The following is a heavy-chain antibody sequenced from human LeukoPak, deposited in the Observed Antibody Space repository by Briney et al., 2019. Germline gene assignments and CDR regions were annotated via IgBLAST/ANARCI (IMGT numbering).Heavy chain of an antibody. J-gene: IGHJ3*02. CDR2: ISWNSGSI. Sequence: GGSLRLSCAASGFTFDDYAMHWVRQAPGKGLEWVSGISWNSGSIGYADSVKGRFTISRDNAKNSLYLQMNSLRAEDTAVYYCARDASYYDFWSGPQSPHAFDIWGQGTMVTVSS. V-gene: IGHV3-9*01. CDR3: ARDASYYDFWSGPQSPHAFDI. CDR1: GFTFDDYA. D-gene: IGHD3-3*01.